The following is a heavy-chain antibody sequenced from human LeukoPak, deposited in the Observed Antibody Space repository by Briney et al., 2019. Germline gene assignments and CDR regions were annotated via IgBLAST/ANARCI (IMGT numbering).Heavy chain of an antibody. CDR2: IYYSGST. Sequence: SETLSLTCTVSGGSISSGDYYWSWIRQPPGKGLEWIGYIYYSGSTYYNPSLKSRVTISLDTSKHQFSLRLSSVTAADTAVYYCARDGRYCPSANCPSKGVDWGQGTLVSVSS. D-gene: IGHD2-2*01. CDR3: ARDGRYCPSANCPSKGVD. J-gene: IGHJ4*02. V-gene: IGHV4-30-4*01. CDR1: GGSISSGDYY.